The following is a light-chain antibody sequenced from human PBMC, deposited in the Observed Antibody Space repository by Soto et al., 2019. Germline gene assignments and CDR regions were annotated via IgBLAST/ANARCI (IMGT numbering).Light chain of an antibody. Sequence: QSALTQPASVSGSPGQSITISCTGTSSDVGGYKYVSWYQQHPGKAPKLLIYTVSNRPSGVSNRFSGSKSGNTASLTISGLQAEDEADYYCSSCTSSSSYVFGTGTKVTVL. CDR3: SSCTSSSSYV. CDR1: SSDVGGYKY. V-gene: IGLV2-14*01. J-gene: IGLJ1*01. CDR2: TVS.